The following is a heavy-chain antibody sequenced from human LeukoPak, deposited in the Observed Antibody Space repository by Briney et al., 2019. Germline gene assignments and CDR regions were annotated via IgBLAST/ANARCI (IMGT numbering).Heavy chain of an antibody. Sequence: GGSLRLSCAASGFTFSHYWMSWVHQAPGKGLEWVANMKEDRKYYVDSVKGRFTISRDNAKNSLYLQMNSLRAEDTAVYYCARDGVSFDLWGQGVLVTVSS. J-gene: IGHJ4*02. CDR3: ARDGVSFDL. CDR1: GFTFSHYW. D-gene: IGHD2-8*01. V-gene: IGHV3-7*01. CDR2: MKEDRK.